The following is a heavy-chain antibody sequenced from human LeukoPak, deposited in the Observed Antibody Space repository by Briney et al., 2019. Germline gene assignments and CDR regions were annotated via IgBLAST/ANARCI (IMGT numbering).Heavy chain of an antibody. CDR1: GFTFSSYA. J-gene: IGHJ4*02. CDR2: ISYDGSNK. V-gene: IGHV3-30*04. CDR3: ARAYCSSTSCWPFDY. Sequence: GGSLRLSCAASGFTFSSYAMHWVRQAPGKGLEWVAVISYDGSNKYYADSVKGRFTISRDNSKNTLYPQMNSLRAEDTAVYYCARAYCSSTSCWPFDYWGQGTLVTVSS. D-gene: IGHD2-2*01.